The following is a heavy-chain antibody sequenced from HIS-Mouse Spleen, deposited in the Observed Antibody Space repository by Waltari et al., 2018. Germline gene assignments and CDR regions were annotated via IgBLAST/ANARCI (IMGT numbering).Heavy chain of an antibody. CDR3: ARSPYYDFWSGYSDNWFDP. J-gene: IGHJ5*02. Sequence: QVQLQESGPGLVKPSQTLSLTCTVSGGPISSGVYYWSRIRPPPGTGLEWIGYIYYSGSTYYNPSLKSRVTISVDTSKNQFSLKLSSVTAADTAVYYCARSPYYDFWSGYSDNWFDPWGQGTLVTVSS. CDR2: IYYSGST. CDR1: GGPISSGVYY. D-gene: IGHD3-3*01. V-gene: IGHV4-31*03.